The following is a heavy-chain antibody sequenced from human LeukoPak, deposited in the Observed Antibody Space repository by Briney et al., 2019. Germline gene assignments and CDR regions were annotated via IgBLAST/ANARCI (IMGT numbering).Heavy chain of an antibody. CDR1: GGSFSGYY. CDR2: INHSGST. V-gene: IGHV4-34*01. J-gene: IGHJ4*02. Sequence: PSETLSLTCAVYGGSFSGYYWSWIRQPPGKGLEWIGEINHSGSTNYNPSLKSRVTISVDTSKNQFSLKLSSVTAADTAVYYCARQVDYYGLKYFDYWGQGTLVTVSS. D-gene: IGHD3-10*01. CDR3: ARQVDYYGLKYFDY.